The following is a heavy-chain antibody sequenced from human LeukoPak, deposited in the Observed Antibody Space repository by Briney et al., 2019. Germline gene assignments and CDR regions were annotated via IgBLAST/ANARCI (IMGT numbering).Heavy chain of an antibody. CDR3: ARGDLRYFDY. V-gene: IGHV4-31*03. CDR1: GGSISSGGYY. CDR2: IYYSGST. J-gene: IGHJ4*02. Sequence: SSQTLSLTCTVSGGSISSGGYYWSWIRQHPGKGLEWIGYIYYSGSTHYNPSLKSRVTISVDTSKNQFSLKLSSVTAADTAVYYCARGDLRYFDYWGQGILVTVSS.